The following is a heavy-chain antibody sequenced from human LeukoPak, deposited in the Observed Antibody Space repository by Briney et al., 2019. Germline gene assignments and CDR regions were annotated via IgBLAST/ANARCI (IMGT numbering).Heavy chain of an antibody. CDR3: TSKDWSGHSSHYYSEF. CDR2: VRTKTNNYAT. Sequence: PGGSLRLSCAASGFTFSASAMHWVRQASGRGLEWVGRVRTKTNNYATAYAASVKGRFTISRDDSKNTAYLQMNSLRAEDTAIYYCTSKDWSGHSSHYYSEFWGQGTLVTVSS. CDR1: GFTFSASA. J-gene: IGHJ4*02. D-gene: IGHD3-3*01. V-gene: IGHV3-73*01.